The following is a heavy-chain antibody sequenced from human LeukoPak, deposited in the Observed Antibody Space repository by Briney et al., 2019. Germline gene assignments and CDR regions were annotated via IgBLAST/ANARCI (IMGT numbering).Heavy chain of an antibody. V-gene: IGHV3-48*01. Sequence: PGGSLRLSCAASGFSFSHYSMTWARQASGKGLEWISYIGVGGRPTNYADSVKARFTISRDDAQNSLYLQMNSLRADDTAVYYCARGWGSGIYASAFDVWGQGTMVTVSS. CDR2: IGVGGRPT. J-gene: IGHJ3*01. CDR3: ARGWGSGIYASAFDV. CDR1: GFSFSHYS. D-gene: IGHD2-15*01.